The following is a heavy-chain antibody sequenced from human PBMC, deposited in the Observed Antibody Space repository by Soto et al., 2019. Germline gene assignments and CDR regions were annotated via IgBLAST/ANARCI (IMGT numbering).Heavy chain of an antibody. CDR2: IWYDGSNK. Sequence: GGSLRLSCAASGFTFSSYGMHWVRQAPGKGLEWVAVIWYDGSNKYYADSVKGRFIISRDNSKNTLYLQMNSLRAEDTAVYYCARGDEYSGYVVYWGQGTLVTVSS. CDR1: GFTFSSYG. V-gene: IGHV3-33*01. J-gene: IGHJ4*02. CDR3: ARGDEYSGYVVY. D-gene: IGHD5-12*01.